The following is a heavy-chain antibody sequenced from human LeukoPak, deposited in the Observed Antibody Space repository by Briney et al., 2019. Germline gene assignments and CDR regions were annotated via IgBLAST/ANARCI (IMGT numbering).Heavy chain of an antibody. D-gene: IGHD6-6*01. CDR3: AKERYSSPFWWFDP. J-gene: IGHJ5*02. CDR2: TSSSDAGT. V-gene: IGHV3-23*01. CDR1: GFTLSSYA. Sequence: GGSLRLSCAASGFTLSSYAMSWVRQAPGKGLEWVSATSSSDAGTYYAESVRGRFTISRDNSKNTLFLQMNSLRAEDAAVYYCAKERYSSPFWWFDPWGQGTLVTVSS.